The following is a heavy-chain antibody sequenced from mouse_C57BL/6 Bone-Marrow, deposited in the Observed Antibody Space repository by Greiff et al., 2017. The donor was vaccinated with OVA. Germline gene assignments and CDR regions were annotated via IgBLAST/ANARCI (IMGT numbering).Heavy chain of an antibody. J-gene: IGHJ2*01. Sequence: QVQLQQSGAELVRPGASVTLSCKASGYTFTDYEMHWVKQTPVHGLEWVGAIDTETGGTAYNQKFKGKAILTADKSASTAYMELRSLTSEDSADYYCTSSDSNDGDFDYWGQGTTLTVSS. CDR3: TSSDSNDGDFDY. V-gene: IGHV1-15*01. D-gene: IGHD2-12*01. CDR2: IDTETGGT. CDR1: GYTFTDYE.